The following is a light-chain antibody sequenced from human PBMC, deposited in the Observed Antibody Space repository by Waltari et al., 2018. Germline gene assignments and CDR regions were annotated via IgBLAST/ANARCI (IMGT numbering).Light chain of an antibody. V-gene: IGKV1-39*01. CDR3: QQSFNVPT. Sequence: DIQMTQSPSSLSASVGDRVTITCRASQSVSNYLSWYQQKPGRAPVLLIYAASSLQSGVPSRFSGSGSGTDFTLTISSLQPDDFASYFCQQSFNVPTFGPGTRVEVK. CDR2: AAS. J-gene: IGKJ1*01. CDR1: QSVSNY.